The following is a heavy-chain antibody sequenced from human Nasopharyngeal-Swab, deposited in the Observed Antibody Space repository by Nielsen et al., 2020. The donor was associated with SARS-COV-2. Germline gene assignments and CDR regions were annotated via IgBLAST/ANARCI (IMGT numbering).Heavy chain of an antibody. J-gene: IGHJ3*02. V-gene: IGHV4-30-2*01. CDR2: IYHSGST. Sequence: QTRSLTCAVSGGSISSGGYSWSWIRQPPGKGLEWIGYIYHSGSTYYNPSLKSRVTISVDRSKNQFSLKLSSVTAADTAVYYCAGYCSSTSCYKDDAFDIWGQGTMVTVSS. CDR3: AGYCSSTSCYKDDAFDI. D-gene: IGHD2-2*03. CDR1: GGSISSGGYS.